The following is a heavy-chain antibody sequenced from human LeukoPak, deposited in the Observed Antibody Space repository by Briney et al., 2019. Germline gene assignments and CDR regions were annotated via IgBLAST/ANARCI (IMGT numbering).Heavy chain of an antibody. J-gene: IGHJ6*03. CDR1: GFTFDDYG. CDR2: INWNGGST. D-gene: IGHD6-13*01. CDR3: ARERSSTDYYYVDV. Sequence: GGSLRLSCAASGFTFDDYGMSWVRQAPGKGLEWVSGINWNGGSTGYADSVKGRFTLSRDNAKNSLYLQMNSLRAEDTALYYCARERSSTDYYYVDVWGKGTTVTVSS. V-gene: IGHV3-20*04.